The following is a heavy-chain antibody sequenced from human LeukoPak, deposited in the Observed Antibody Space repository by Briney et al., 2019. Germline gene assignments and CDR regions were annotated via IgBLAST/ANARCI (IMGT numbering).Heavy chain of an antibody. V-gene: IGHV3-30*18. Sequence: PGRSLRLSCAASGFTFSSYGMHWVRQAPGKGLEWVAVISYDGSNKYYADSVKGRFTISRDNSKNTLYLQMNSLRAEDTAVYYCAKTPVDYDPSGMDVWGQGTTVTVSS. J-gene: IGHJ6*02. CDR3: AKTPVDYDPSGMDV. CDR1: GFTFSSYG. CDR2: ISYDGSNK. D-gene: IGHD3-3*01.